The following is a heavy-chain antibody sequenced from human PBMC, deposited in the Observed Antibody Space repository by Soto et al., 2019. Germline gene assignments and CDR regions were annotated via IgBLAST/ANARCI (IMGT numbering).Heavy chain of an antibody. Sequence: EVQLVESGGGLVQPGRSLRLSCAASGFTFDDYAMHWVRQATGKGLEWVSGISWGSGSIDYADSVKGRFTISRDNAKNSLYVQMNSLRAEDTALYYCAKDAAYYFDYWGQGTLVTVSS. CDR1: GFTFDDYA. V-gene: IGHV3-9*01. J-gene: IGHJ4*02. D-gene: IGHD6-25*01. CDR3: AKDAAYYFDY. CDR2: ISWGSGSI.